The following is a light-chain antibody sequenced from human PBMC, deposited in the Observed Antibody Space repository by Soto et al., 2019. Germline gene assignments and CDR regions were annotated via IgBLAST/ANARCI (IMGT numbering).Light chain of an antibody. Sequence: EIGSTQSPATLSLSPGERATLTCWASQSVSSYLAWYQHKPGQAPRLLIYDASNRATGIPARFSGSGSGTDFTLTISSLEPEDFAVYYCQQRSNWPWTFGQGTKVDIK. V-gene: IGKV3-11*01. J-gene: IGKJ1*01. CDR3: QQRSNWPWT. CDR1: QSVSSY. CDR2: DAS.